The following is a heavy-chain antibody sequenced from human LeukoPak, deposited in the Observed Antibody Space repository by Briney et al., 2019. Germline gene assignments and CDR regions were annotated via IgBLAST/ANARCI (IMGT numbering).Heavy chain of an antibody. D-gene: IGHD3-16*01. J-gene: IGHJ4*02. V-gene: IGHV3-7*05. CDR1: GFTFGSYW. CDR3: GIRDTSNYYVF. Sequence: GGSLRLSCAASGFTFGSYWMNWVRPAPGKGLEWVDNIKQDGSDKYYVDSVKGRFTISRDNSKNAMYLQMNGLRADDTAVYYCGIRDTSNYYVFWGQGTLVTVSS. CDR2: IKQDGSDK.